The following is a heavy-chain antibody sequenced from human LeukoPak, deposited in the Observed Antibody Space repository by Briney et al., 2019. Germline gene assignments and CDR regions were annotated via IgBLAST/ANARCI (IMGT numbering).Heavy chain of an antibody. D-gene: IGHD6-19*01. CDR1: GFTFSDYY. J-gene: IGHJ3*02. CDR2: ISSSGTTI. V-gene: IGHV3-11*01. Sequence: GGSLRLSCAASGFTFSDYYMSWIRQAPGKGLAWVSYISSSGTTIYYADSVKGRFTISRDNAKNSLYLQMNSLRAEDTAVYYCARGGEIAVAGTDAFDIWGQGTMVTVSS. CDR3: ARGGEIAVAGTDAFDI.